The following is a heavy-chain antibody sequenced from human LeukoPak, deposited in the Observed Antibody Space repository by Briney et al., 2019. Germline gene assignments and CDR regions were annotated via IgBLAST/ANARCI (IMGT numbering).Heavy chain of an antibody. V-gene: IGHV4-61*02. Sequence: PSQTLSLTCTVSGGSISSGSNYWSWIRQPAGKGLEWIGRIYTSGSTNYNPSLKSRVTISVDTSKNQFSLKLSSVTAADTAVYYCARDPTMGWNFPGWFDPWGQGTLVTVSS. D-gene: IGHD1-7*01. CDR2: IYTSGST. CDR1: GGSISSGSNY. J-gene: IGHJ5*02. CDR3: ARDPTMGWNFPGWFDP.